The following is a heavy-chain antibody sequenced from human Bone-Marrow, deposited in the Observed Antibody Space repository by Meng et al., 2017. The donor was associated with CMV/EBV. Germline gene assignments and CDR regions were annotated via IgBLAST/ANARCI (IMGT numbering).Heavy chain of an antibody. J-gene: IGHJ4*02. CDR1: GFTFSNYA. CDR3: AKAMRVTTDQVDY. V-gene: IGHV3-23*03. D-gene: IGHD4-11*01. Sequence: GGPLRLSCAASGFTFSNYAMSWVRQAPGKGLEWVSVIYSGGSSTYYADSVKGRFTISRDNSKNTLYLQMNSLGAEDTAVYYCAKAMRVTTDQVDYWGQGTLVTVSS. CDR2: IYSGGSST.